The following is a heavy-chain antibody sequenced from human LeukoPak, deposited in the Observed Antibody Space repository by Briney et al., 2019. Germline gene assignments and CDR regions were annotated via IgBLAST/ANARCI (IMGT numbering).Heavy chain of an antibody. CDR2: IRYDGSNK. CDR3: ASADRIAAGY. CDR1: GFTFSSYG. J-gene: IGHJ4*02. V-gene: IGHV3-30*02. D-gene: IGHD6-13*01. Sequence: PGGSLRLSCAASGFTFSSYGMHWVRQAPGKGLEWVAFIRYDGSNKYYADSVEGRFTISRDNSKNTLYLQMNSLRAEDTAVYYCASADRIAAGYWGQGTLVTVSS.